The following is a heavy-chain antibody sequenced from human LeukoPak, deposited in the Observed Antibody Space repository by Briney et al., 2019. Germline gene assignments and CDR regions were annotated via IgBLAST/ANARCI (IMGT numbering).Heavy chain of an antibody. J-gene: IGHJ4*02. D-gene: IGHD3-22*01. CDR3: VRGDSRDY. V-gene: IGHV3-21*01. Sequence: PGGSLRLSCAPSGLTFSDSTMNWVRQASGKGLEWVASSNSGSSTMHYADSVKGRLTIARDNAKNSLYLQLNSLRAEDTAVYYCVRGDSRDYWGQGTLITVSS. CDR1: GLTFSDST. CDR2: SNSGSSTM.